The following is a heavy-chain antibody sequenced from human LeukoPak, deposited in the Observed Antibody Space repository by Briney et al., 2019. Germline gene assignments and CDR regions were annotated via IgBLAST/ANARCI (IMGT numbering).Heavy chain of an antibody. Sequence: SETLSLTCSVSGGSISTYHWNWIRQAPGKGLEWIGYVHYSGRTNYNPSLKSRVTISVDTSKSQFSLKLSSVIAADTAVYFCARGGALGGYYSSPIHTEIDCWGQGILVTVSS. CDR1: GGSISTYH. V-gene: IGHV4-59*01. CDR3: ARGGALGGYYSSPIHTEIDC. J-gene: IGHJ4*02. CDR2: VHYSGRT. D-gene: IGHD3-10*01.